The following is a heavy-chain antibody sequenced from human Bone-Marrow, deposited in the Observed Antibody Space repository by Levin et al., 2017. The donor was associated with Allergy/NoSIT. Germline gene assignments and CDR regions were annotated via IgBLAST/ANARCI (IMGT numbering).Heavy chain of an antibody. J-gene: IGHJ3*02. Sequence: GGSLRLSCAASGFTFSSYGMHWVRQAPGKGLEWVAVISYDGSNKYYADSVKGRFTISRDNSKNTLYLQMNSLRAEDTAVYYCAKGQGIAVAGTPLPDAFDIWGQGTMVTVSS. CDR3: AKGQGIAVAGTPLPDAFDI. D-gene: IGHD6-19*01. CDR2: ISYDGSNK. CDR1: GFTFSSYG. V-gene: IGHV3-30*18.